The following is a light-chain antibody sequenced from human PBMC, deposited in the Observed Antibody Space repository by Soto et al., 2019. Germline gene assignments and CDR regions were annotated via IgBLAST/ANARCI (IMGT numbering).Light chain of an antibody. CDR3: QHYGASPWT. CDR1: QSVSSNY. V-gene: IGKV3-20*01. Sequence: EIVLTQSPGTLSLSPGERATLSCRASQSVSSNYLAWYQKKPGPPRRLIIYGASSRATGIPDRFSGSASGKDFPLTISRLAAEDFAVYYCQHYGASPWTFGQGTKVDIK. J-gene: IGKJ1*01. CDR2: GAS.